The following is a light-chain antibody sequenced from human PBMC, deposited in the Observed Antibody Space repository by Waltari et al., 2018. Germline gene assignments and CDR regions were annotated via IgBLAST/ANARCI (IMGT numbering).Light chain of an antibody. CDR1: QSILTW. CDR2: KAF. V-gene: IGKV1-5*03. Sequence: LSASVGDRVPITCRASQSILTWLAWYQQKPGKAPRLLIYKAFNLESGVPGRFSGSASGTEFNLTISSLQPDDSATYYCQQYHDYSAFGQGTKLEIK. CDR3: QQYHDYSA. J-gene: IGKJ2*01.